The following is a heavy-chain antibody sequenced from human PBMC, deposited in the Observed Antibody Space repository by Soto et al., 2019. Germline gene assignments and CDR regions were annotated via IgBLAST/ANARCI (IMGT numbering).Heavy chain of an antibody. V-gene: IGHV1-18*01. J-gene: IGHJ4*02. CDR3: ARGRYGDY. D-gene: IGHD1-1*01. CDR2: ISAHNGNT. CDR1: GYAFTTYG. Sequence: QVHLVQSGAEVKKPGASVKVSCKGSGYAFTTYGITWVRQAPGQGLEWMGWISAHNGNTNYAQKLQGRVTVTIDTSTSTAYMEMRRLRSDDTAVYYCARGRYGDYWGQGALVTVSS.